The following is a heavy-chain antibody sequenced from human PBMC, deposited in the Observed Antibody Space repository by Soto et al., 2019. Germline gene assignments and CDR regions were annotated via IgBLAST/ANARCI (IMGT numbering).Heavy chain of an antibody. CDR2: IYSGGST. Sequence: EVQLVESGGGLVQPGGSLRLSCAASGFTVSSNYMSWVRRAPGKGLEWVSVIYSGGSTYYADSVKGRFTISRDNSKNTLYLQMNSLRAEDTAVYYCARDLGFWREIDYWGQGTLVTVSS. D-gene: IGHD3-3*01. CDR1: GFTVSSNY. V-gene: IGHV3-66*01. J-gene: IGHJ4*02. CDR3: ARDLGFWREIDY.